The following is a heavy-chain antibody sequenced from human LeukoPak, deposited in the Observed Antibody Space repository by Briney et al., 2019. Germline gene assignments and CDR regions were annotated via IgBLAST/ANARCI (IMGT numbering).Heavy chain of an antibody. J-gene: IGHJ4*02. V-gene: IGHV4-39*01. D-gene: IGHD6-13*01. CDR3: ASEAQQLVLKVDY. CDR2: IYYSGST. Sequence: PSETQSLPCTVSGGSISSSSYYWGWIRQPPGKGLGRIGSIYYSGSTYYNPSLKSRVTISVDTSKNQFSLKLSSVTAADTAVYYCASEAQQLVLKVDYWGQGTLVTVSS. CDR1: GGSISSSSYY.